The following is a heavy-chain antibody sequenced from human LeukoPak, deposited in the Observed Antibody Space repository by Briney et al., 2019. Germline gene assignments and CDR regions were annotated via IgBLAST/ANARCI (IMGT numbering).Heavy chain of an antibody. Sequence: GGSLRLSCAASGFTFSDYYMSWIRQAPGKGLEWVSYITSSGSTIYYADSVKGRFTISRDNAKNSLYLRMNSLRAEDTAVYYCARDPVYCSGGTCYSVYFDYWGQGTLVTVSS. CDR1: GFTFSDYY. CDR2: ITSSGSTI. D-gene: IGHD2-15*01. V-gene: IGHV3-11*01. CDR3: ARDPVYCSGGTCYSVYFDY. J-gene: IGHJ4*02.